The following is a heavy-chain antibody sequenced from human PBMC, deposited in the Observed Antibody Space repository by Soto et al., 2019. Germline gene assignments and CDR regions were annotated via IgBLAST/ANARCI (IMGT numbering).Heavy chain of an antibody. D-gene: IGHD5-18*01. CDR1: GFTFSSYA. V-gene: IGHV3-23*01. J-gene: IGHJ4*02. CDR2: ISGSGGST. CDR3: ANVRADTAMVNIGGNYFGY. Sequence: EVQLLESGGGLVQPGGSLRLSCAASGFTFSSYAMSWVRQAPGKGLEWVSAISGSGGSTYYADSVKGRFTISRDNAKNTLYLQMNSLRAEDTAGYYCANVRADTAMVNIGGNYFGYWGQGTLVTVS.